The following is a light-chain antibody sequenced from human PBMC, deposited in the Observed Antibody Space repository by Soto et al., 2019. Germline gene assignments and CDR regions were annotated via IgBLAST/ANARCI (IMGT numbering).Light chain of an antibody. Sequence: QMNHSPSSLSANIGDTVTLTCRASQGFTNYLALYQQKPWKAPKLLIYAASTLQSGVPPRFSGSGSVTHFTLTISSLQPEDAATYYCQKYNTAPYTFGQGTRLEIK. J-gene: IGKJ5*01. V-gene: IGKV1-27*01. CDR3: QKYNTAPYT. CDR1: QGFTNY. CDR2: AAS.